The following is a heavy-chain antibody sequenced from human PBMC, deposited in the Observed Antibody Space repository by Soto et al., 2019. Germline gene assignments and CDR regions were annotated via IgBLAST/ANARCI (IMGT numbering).Heavy chain of an antibody. J-gene: IGHJ1*01. CDR1: GGSISSSSYY. CDR2: IYYSGST. Sequence: QLQLQESGPGLVKPSETLSLTCTVSGGSISSSSYYWGWIRQPPGKGLEWIGSIYYSGSTYYNPSLKSRVTISVDTSKNQFSLKLSSVTAADTAVYYCARTSAIAAAAKPVEYFQHWGQGTLVTVSS. CDR3: ARTSAIAAAAKPVEYFQH. V-gene: IGHV4-39*01. D-gene: IGHD6-13*01.